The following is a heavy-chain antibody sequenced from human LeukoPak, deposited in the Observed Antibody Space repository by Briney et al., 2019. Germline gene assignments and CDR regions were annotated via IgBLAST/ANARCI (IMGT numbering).Heavy chain of an antibody. Sequence: PGGSLRLSCAASGFTFSSYWMSWVRQAPGKGLEWVANIKQDGSDKYYVGSVTGRFSISRDNAKNSLYLRMNSLSAEDTAVYYCARESSHDAFDIWGQGTMVTVSS. CDR1: GFTFSSYW. CDR3: ARESSHDAFDI. CDR2: IKQDGSDK. D-gene: IGHD6-19*01. V-gene: IGHV3-7*01. J-gene: IGHJ3*02.